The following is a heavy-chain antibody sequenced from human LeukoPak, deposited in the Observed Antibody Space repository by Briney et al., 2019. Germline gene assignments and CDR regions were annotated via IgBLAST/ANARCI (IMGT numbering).Heavy chain of an antibody. Sequence: ASQTLSLTCTVSAGSISSGVYYWSWIRQPPGKGLEWIGYIYYSGSTYYNPSLKSRVTISVDTSKNQISLKLSSVTAADTAVYYSARGRAHREAVTTNGFDAFDIWGQGTTVTVSS. CDR3: ARGRAHREAVTTNGFDAFDI. CDR2: IYYSGST. V-gene: IGHV4-31*03. CDR1: AGSISSGVYY. D-gene: IGHD4-17*01. J-gene: IGHJ3*02.